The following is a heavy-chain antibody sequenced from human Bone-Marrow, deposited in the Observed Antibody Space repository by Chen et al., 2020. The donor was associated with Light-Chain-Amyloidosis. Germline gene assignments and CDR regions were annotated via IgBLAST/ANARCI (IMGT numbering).Heavy chain of an antibody. D-gene: IGHD5-12*01. J-gene: IGHJ4*02. CDR3: ARRRDGYNFDY. Sequence: GESLKISCKGSGYTFPNYWIGWVRQMPGKGLEWMGVIYPDDSDARYSPSFEGQVTISADKSITTAYLQGRSLKASDTAMYYCARRRDGYNFDYWGQGTLVTVSS. CDR1: GYTFPNYW. V-gene: IGHV5-51*01. CDR2: IYPDDSDA.